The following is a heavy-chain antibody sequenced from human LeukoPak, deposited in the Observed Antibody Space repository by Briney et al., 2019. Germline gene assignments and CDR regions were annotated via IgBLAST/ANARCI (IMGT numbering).Heavy chain of an antibody. CDR2: IYYSGST. V-gene: IGHV4-59*08. Sequence: SETLSLTCTVSGGSISSYYWSWIRQPPGKGLEWIGYIYYSGSTNYNPSLKSRVTISVDTSKNQFSLKLSSVTAADTAVCYCAGSNFGCSGYAPNNWGQGTLVTVSS. CDR3: AGSNFGCSGYAPNN. D-gene: IGHD5-12*01. J-gene: IGHJ4*02. CDR1: GGSISSYY.